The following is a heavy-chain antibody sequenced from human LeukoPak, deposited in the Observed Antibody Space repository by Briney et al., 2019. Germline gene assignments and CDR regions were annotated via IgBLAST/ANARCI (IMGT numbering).Heavy chain of an antibody. CDR1: GFTFIDYD. J-gene: IGHJ4*02. CDR2: IGIRGDT. Sequence: GGSLRLSCAASGFTFIDYDMHWVRQVIGKGLEWVSAIGIRGDTHYSGSVKGRFTISRDNSKNTLYLQMDSLRAEDTAVYYCAKDRGIAHYFDYWGQGSLVTVSS. D-gene: IGHD6-13*01. CDR3: AKDRGIAHYFDY. V-gene: IGHV3-13*01.